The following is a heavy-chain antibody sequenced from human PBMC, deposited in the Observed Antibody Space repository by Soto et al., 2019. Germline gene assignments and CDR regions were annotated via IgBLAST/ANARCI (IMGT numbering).Heavy chain of an antibody. CDR1: GASITSGHYY. D-gene: IGHD1-26*01. J-gene: IGHJ4*02. Sequence: QVRLQESGPGLVKPSQTLSQTCTVSGASITSGHYYWAWIRQRPGKGLEWIGSIYNGETTHYNPSLTSRLTISIDTSVNQFSLKLSSLTAADRAIYYCALALGPTTGLDYWGQGTLITVSA. V-gene: IGHV4-31*04. CDR2: IYNGETT. CDR3: ALALGPTTGLDY.